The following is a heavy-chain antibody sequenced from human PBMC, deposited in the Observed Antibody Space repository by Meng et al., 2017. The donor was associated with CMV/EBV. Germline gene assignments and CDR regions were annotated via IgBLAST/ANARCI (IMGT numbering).Heavy chain of an antibody. CDR1: GGSISSYY. CDR3: ARVPPPDAFDI. Sequence: SETLSLTCTVSGGSISSYYWSWIRQHPGKGLEWIGYIYYSGSTNYNPSLKSRVTISVDTSKNQFSLKLSSVTAADTAVYYCARVPPPDAFDIWGQGTMVTVSS. V-gene: IGHV4-59*01. J-gene: IGHJ3*02. CDR2: IYYSGST.